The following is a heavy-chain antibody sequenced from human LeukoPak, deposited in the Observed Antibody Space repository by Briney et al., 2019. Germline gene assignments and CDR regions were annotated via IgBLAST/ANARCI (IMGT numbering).Heavy chain of an antibody. J-gene: IGHJ6*02. CDR1: GFTFSSYG. Sequence: PVGSLRLSSAASGFTFSSYGMHSGRRAPGKGREGVAVIWYDGSNKYYADSVKGRFTISRDNSKNTLYLQMNSLRAEDTAVYYCARIYSHYYYGMDVWGQGTTVTVSS. D-gene: IGHD2-15*01. V-gene: IGHV3-33*01. CDR3: ARIYSHYYYGMDV. CDR2: IWYDGSNK.